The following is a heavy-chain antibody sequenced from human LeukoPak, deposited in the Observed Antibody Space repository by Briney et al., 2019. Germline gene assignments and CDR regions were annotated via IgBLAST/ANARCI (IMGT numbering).Heavy chain of an antibody. V-gene: IGHV3-23*01. D-gene: IGHD5-18*01. Sequence: GGSLRLSCAASGFTFSSYGMSWVRQAPGKGLEWVSAISGSGGSTYYADSVKGRFTISRDNAKNTLYLQMNSLRAEDTAVYYCARGGGYSYGSFDYWGQGTLVTVSS. CDR1: GFTFSSYG. J-gene: IGHJ4*02. CDR2: ISGSGGST. CDR3: ARGGGYSYGSFDY.